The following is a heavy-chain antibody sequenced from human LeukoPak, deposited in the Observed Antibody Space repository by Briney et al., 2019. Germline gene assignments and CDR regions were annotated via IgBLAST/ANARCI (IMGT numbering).Heavy chain of an antibody. CDR2: INPNSGGT. CDR1: GYTFTGYY. J-gene: IGHJ4*02. Sequence: ASVKVSCKASGYTFTGYYMHWVRQAPGQGLEWMGWINPNSGGTNYAQKFQGRVTMTRDTSISAAYMVLSRLRSDDTAVYYCAKVYNSGWSKGVDYWGQGTLVTVSS. D-gene: IGHD6-19*01. V-gene: IGHV1-2*02. CDR3: AKVYNSGWSKGVDY.